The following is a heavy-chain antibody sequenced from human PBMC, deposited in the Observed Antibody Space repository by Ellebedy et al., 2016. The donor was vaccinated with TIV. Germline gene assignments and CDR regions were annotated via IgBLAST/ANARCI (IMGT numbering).Heavy chain of an antibody. Sequence: GGSLRLSXAASGFTFSDYYMSWIRQAPGKGLEWVSYISSSGSTIYYADSVKGRFTISRDNAKNSLYLQMNSLRAEDTAVYYCARDAVKGQQPPNHYDYWGQGTLVTVSS. CDR3: ARDAVKGQQPPNHYDY. CDR2: ISSSGSTI. D-gene: IGHD1-14*01. V-gene: IGHV3-11*01. J-gene: IGHJ4*02. CDR1: GFTFSDYY.